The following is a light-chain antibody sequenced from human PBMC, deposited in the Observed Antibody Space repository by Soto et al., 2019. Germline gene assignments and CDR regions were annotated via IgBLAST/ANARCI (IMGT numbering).Light chain of an antibody. CDR3: SSYAGSNNWV. CDR2: EVT. V-gene: IGLV2-8*01. CDR1: SSDVGGYNY. J-gene: IGLJ3*02. Sequence: QSALTQPPSASGSPGQSVTFSCTGTSSDVGGYNYVSWYQQHPGRAPKLIIYEVTKRPSGVPDRFSGSKSGNTASLTVSGLQAEDEADYYCSSYAGSNNWVFGGGTMLTVL.